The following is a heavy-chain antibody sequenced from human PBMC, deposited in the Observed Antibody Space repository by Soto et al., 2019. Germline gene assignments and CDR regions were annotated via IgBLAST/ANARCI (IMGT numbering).Heavy chain of an antibody. J-gene: IGHJ4*01. CDR3: ARVAYSNGWIFDD. D-gene: IGHD6-19*01. V-gene: IGHV3-7*01. Sequence: GGSLRLSCAASGFTFSSYWMSWVRQAPGKGLEWVANIKLDGSEKYYVDSVKGRFTLSRDNAKNSLQLQMNSLRVEDTAFYFCARVAYSNGWIFDDWGQGTLVTVSS. CDR1: GFTFSSYW. CDR2: IKLDGSEK.